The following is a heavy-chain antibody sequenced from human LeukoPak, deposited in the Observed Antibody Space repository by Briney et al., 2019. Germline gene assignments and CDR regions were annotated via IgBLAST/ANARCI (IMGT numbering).Heavy chain of an antibody. Sequence: SQTLSLTCTVSGGSISSAGYYWSWIRQPPGKGLEWIGYIYYSGSTNYNPSLKSRVTISVDTSKNQFSLKLSSVTAADTAVYYCARANYYGSGSYWSWFDPWGQGTLVTVSS. V-gene: IGHV4-61*08. CDR2: IYYSGST. CDR3: ARANYYGSGSYWSWFDP. CDR1: GGSISSAGYY. J-gene: IGHJ5*02. D-gene: IGHD3-10*01.